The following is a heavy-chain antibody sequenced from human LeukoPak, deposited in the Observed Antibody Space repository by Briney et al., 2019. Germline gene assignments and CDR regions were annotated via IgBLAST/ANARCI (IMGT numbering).Heavy chain of an antibody. CDR3: ARLVYASGSNYFDY. D-gene: IGHD3-10*01. Sequence: ASVKVSCKASGYSFTNYYVHWVRQAPGQGLEWMGVINPSGGATSYAQKFQGRVTTTRDTSTSALSMELSSLRSDDTAVYYCARLVYASGSNYFDYWGQGTLVTVSS. CDR2: INPSGGAT. J-gene: IGHJ4*02. V-gene: IGHV1-46*01. CDR1: GYSFTNYY.